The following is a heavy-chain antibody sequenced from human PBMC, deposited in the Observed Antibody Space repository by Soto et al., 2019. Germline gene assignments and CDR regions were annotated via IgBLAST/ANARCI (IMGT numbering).Heavy chain of an antibody. CDR3: ESGVTAYEFDY. V-gene: IGHV4-59*01. D-gene: IGHD3-16*01. Sequence: PSETLSLTCTVSGGSISSYYWSWIRQPPGKGLEWIGYIYYSGSTNYNPSLKSRVTISVDTSKNQFSLKLSSVTAADTAVYYCESGVTAYEFDYCGQGTLVTVSS. J-gene: IGHJ4*02. CDR2: IYYSGST. CDR1: GGSISSYY.